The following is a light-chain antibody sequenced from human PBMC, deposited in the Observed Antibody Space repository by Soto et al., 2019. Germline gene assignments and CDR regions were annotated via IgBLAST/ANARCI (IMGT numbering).Light chain of an antibody. CDR3: QSYQSSPIGSV. CDR1: SSNIGAGYD. J-gene: IGLJ1*01. V-gene: IGLV1-40*01. CDR2: GNS. Sequence: QSVLTQPPSLSGAPGQRVTISCTGSSSNIGAGYDVHWYQQLPGTAPKLLIYGNSNRPSGVPDRFSGSKSGTSASLAITGLQAEDEADYFCQSYQSSPIGSVFAIGRTVTV.